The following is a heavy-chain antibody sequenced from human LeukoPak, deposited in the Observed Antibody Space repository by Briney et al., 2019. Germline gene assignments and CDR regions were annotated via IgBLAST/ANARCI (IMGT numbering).Heavy chain of an antibody. Sequence: GGSLRLSCAAPGFTFSSYSMNWVRQAPGKGLEWVSSISSSSSYIYYADSVKGRFTISRDNAKNSLYLQMNSLRAEDTAVYYCARDWGYYYYYGMDVWGQGTTVTVSS. J-gene: IGHJ6*02. CDR3: ARDWGYYYYYGMDV. D-gene: IGHD3-16*01. CDR1: GFTFSSYS. V-gene: IGHV3-21*01. CDR2: ISSSSSYI.